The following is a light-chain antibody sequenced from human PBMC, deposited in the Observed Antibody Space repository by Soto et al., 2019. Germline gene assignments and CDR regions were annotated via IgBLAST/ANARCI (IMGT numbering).Light chain of an antibody. CDR3: LQDYNYPWT. V-gene: IGKV1-6*01. J-gene: IGKJ1*01. CDR2: AAS. Sequence: IQMTQSPSTLSGSVGDRVTITCRASQTISSWLAWYQQKPGKAPKLLIYAASTLQSGVPSRFSGSGSGTGFTLTISSLQPEDCATYYCLQDYNYPWTFGQGTKV. CDR1: QTISSW.